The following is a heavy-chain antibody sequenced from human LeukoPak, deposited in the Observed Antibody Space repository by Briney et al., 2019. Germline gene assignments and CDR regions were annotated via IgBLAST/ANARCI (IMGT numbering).Heavy chain of an antibody. D-gene: IGHD1-26*01. V-gene: IGHV3-48*02. J-gene: IGHJ3*02. Sequence: GGSLRLSCAASVFTLNTYSMNSVRQAPGRGQESGSYISISGETIYYADSVKGRSTISKDNAKNSLSLQMNTLRDKERTVYFCARGPYSGSYRDAIDIWGQGTLVTVSS. CDR3: ARGPYSGSYRDAIDI. CDR2: ISISGETI. CDR1: VFTLNTYS.